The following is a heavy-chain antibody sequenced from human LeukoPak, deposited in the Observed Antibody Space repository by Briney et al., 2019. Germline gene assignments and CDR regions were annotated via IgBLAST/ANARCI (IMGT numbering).Heavy chain of an antibody. CDR2: ISCDGSNK. V-gene: IGHV3-30-3*01. CDR1: GFTFSSYA. D-gene: IGHD3-10*02. CDR3: AREGISYYVACLDY. Sequence: PGGSLRLSCAASGFTFSSYAMHWVRQAPGKGLEWVAVISCDGSNKYYADSVKGRFTISRDNSKDTLYLQMNSLRAEDTAVYYCAREGISYYVACLDYWGQGTLVTVSS. J-gene: IGHJ4*02.